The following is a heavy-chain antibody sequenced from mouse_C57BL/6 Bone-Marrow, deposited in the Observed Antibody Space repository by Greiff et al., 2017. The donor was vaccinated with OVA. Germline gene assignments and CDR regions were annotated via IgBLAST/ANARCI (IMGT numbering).Heavy chain of an antibody. Sequence: VQLQQSGAELVRPGTSVKVSCKASGYAFTNYLIEWVKQRPGQGLEWTGVINPGSGGTNYNEKFKGKATLTADKSSSTAYMQLSSLTSEDSAVYFCARSRGAYWGQGTLVTVSA. V-gene: IGHV1-54*01. J-gene: IGHJ3*01. CDR3: ARSRGAY. CDR2: INPGSGGT. CDR1: GYAFTNYL.